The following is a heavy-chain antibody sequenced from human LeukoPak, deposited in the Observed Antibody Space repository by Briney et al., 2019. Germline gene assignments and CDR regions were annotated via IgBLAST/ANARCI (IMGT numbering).Heavy chain of an antibody. CDR1: GGSISSYY. CDR2: IYYSGST. CDR3: ARDPPGWWLSV. J-gene: IGHJ4*02. V-gene: IGHV4-59*12. Sequence: PSETLSLTCTVSGGSISSYYWSWIRQPPGKGLEWIGYIYYSGSTNYNPSLKSRVTISVDTSKNQFSLKLSSVTAADTAVYYCARDPPGWWLSVWGQGTLVTVSS. D-gene: IGHD2-15*01.